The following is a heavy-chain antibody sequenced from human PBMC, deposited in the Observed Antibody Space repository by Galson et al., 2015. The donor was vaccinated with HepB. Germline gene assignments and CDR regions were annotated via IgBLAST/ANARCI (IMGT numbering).Heavy chain of an antibody. Sequence: SVKVSCKASGYSFPTYGISWVRQAPGQGLEWMGWINPYSGNTKYAQKFQDRVTMTTDTFTSTAYMELRSLRSDDTAVYYCARDDYGDYVGGDYWGQGILVPVSS. CDR3: ARDDYGDYVGGDY. V-gene: IGHV1-18*01. CDR2: INPYSGNT. CDR1: GYSFPTYG. J-gene: IGHJ4*02. D-gene: IGHD4-17*01.